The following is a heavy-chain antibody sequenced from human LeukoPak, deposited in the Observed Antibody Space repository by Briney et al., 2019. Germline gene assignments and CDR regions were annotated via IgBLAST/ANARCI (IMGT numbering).Heavy chain of an antibody. CDR2: IRSKAYGGTT. D-gene: IGHD6-13*01. J-gene: IGHJ3*02. Sequence: GGSLRLSCTASGFTLCDYALSWVRQAPGKGLEWVGFIRSKAYGGTTAYAASVKGRFPISRDDSKSIGYLQMNILKTEDTAVYCCALNSWDDAFDIWGQGTMVTVSS. CDR3: ALNSWDDAFDI. CDR1: GFTLCDYA. V-gene: IGHV3-49*04.